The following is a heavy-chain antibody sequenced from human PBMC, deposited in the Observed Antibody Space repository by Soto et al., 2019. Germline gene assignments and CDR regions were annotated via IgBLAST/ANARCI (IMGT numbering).Heavy chain of an antibody. CDR3: ARVWGDYDFWSGYYWRYGMAV. Sequence: GGSLRLSCAASGLTFSSYWMHWVRQAPGKGLVWVSRINSDGSSTSYADSVKGRFTISRDNAKNTLYLQMNSLRAEDTAVYYCARVWGDYDFWSGYYWRYGMAVWGQGTTVTVSS. CDR1: GLTFSSYW. CDR2: INSDGSST. J-gene: IGHJ6*02. D-gene: IGHD3-3*01. V-gene: IGHV3-74*01.